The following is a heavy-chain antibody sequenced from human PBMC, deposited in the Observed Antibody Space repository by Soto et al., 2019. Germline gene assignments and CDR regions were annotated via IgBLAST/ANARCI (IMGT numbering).Heavy chain of an antibody. CDR1: GGSIRSSSYY. D-gene: IGHD2-8*01. CDR2: IYYSGST. J-gene: IGHJ6*02. CDR3: ARGGKYCTNGVCSFYGMDV. V-gene: IGHV4-39*01. Sequence: SETLSLTCTVSGGSIRSSSYYWGWIRQPPGKGLEWIGSIYYSGSTYYNPSLKSRVTISVDTSKNQFSLKLSSVTAADTAVYYCARGGKYCTNGVCSFYGMDVWGHWTTVT.